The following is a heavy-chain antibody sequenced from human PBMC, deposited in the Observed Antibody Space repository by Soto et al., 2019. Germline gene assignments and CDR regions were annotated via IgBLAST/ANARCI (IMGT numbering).Heavy chain of an antibody. CDR1: GGSISSGGYY. CDR3: ARGGPSDRFDP. V-gene: IGHV4-31*03. J-gene: IGHJ5*02. CDR2: IYYSGST. D-gene: IGHD2-21*02. Sequence: SEPLSLTCTVSGGSISSGGYYGSWIRQHPGKGLEWIGYIYYSGSTYYNPSLKSRVTISVDTSKNQFSLKLSSVTAADTAVYYCARGGPSDRFDPWGQRTLVPVSS.